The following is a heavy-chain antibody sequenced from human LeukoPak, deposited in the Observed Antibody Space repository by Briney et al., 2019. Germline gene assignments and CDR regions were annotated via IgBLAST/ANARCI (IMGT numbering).Heavy chain of an antibody. D-gene: IGHD5-18*01. Sequence: GESLRLSCTASGFTFGDYAMGWVRQAPGKGLEWEGFIRSKAYGGTTEYAASVKGRFTISRDDSKSIAYLQMNSLKTEDTAVYYCTRDLYLRGYSYGYDDYWGQGTLVTVSS. V-gene: IGHV3-49*04. CDR3: TRDLYLRGYSYGYDDY. CDR1: GFTFGDYA. CDR2: IRSKAYGGTT. J-gene: IGHJ4*02.